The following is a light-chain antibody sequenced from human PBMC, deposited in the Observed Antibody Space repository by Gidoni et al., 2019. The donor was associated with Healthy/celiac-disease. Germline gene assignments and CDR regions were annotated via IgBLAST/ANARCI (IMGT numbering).Light chain of an antibody. CDR3: AAWDDSLNAVV. V-gene: IGLV1-44*01. CDR2: SNN. J-gene: IGLJ2*01. CDR1: SSNIGSNT. Sequence: QSVLTQPTAASWPPGQRVTISCSGSSSNIGSNTVNWYQQLPGTAPKLLIYSNNQRPSGVPDRFSGSKSGTSASLAISGLQSEDEADYYCAAWDDSLNAVVFGGGTKLTVL.